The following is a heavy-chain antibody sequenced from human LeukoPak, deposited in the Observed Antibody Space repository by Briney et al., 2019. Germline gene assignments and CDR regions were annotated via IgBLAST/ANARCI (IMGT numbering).Heavy chain of an antibody. D-gene: IGHD5-18*01. J-gene: IGHJ4*02. CDR3: ARPDSYGYELYE. V-gene: IGHV1-2*02. CDR2: INPNSGGT. Sequence: GASVKVSCKASGYTFTCYYMHWVRQAPGQGLEWMGWINPNSGGTNYAQKFQGRVTMTRDTSISTAYMELSRLRSDDTAVYYCARPDSYGYELYEWGQGTLVTVSS. CDR1: GYTFTCYY.